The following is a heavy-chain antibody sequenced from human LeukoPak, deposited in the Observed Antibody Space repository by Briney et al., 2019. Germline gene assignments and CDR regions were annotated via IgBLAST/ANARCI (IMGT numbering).Heavy chain of an antibody. J-gene: IGHJ4*02. V-gene: IGHV3-7*01. CDR3: CSSGWSLDY. CDR2: IKQDGSEK. Sequence: GGSLRLSCAASGFTFSSYWMSWVRQAPGKGLESVANIKQDGSEKHYVDSVKGRFTISRDNAKNSLYLQMNSLRAEDTAVHYCCSSGWSLDYWGQGTLVTVSS. D-gene: IGHD6-19*01. CDR1: GFTFSSYW.